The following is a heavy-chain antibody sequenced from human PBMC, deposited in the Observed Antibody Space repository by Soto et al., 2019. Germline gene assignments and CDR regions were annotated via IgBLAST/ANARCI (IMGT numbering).Heavy chain of an antibody. CDR1: GFTFRTYG. J-gene: IGHJ4*02. D-gene: IGHD6-13*01. V-gene: IGHV3-30*18. CDR3: AKDRGWQLSSLDY. Sequence: SLRLSCEASGFTFRTYGIHWVLPSPGKGLEWVAVISHDGSNKYYADSVKGRFTISRDNSKNTLYLQMNSLRAEDTAVYYCAKDRGWQLSSLDYWGQGALVTVSS. CDR2: ISHDGSNK.